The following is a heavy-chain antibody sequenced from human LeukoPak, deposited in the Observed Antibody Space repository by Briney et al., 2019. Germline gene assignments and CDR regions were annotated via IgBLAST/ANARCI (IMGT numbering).Heavy chain of an antibody. CDR3: ARDVRATVVTAGPDY. V-gene: IGHV3-30*02. J-gene: IGHJ4*02. CDR1: GFTLTNYG. Sequence: GGPLSFSGAAPGFTLTNYGMHWVRQAPGKGLEGVSFIRSDGSYEYYADSVRGRFIISRDVSKNAVFLQMNSLRLEDTAVYFCARDVRATVVTAGPDYWGQGTLVTVSS. D-gene: IGHD2-21*02. CDR2: IRSDGSYE.